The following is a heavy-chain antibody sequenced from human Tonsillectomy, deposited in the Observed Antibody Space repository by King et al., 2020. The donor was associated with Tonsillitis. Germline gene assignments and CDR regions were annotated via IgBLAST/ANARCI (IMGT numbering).Heavy chain of an antibody. V-gene: IGHV3-33*01. J-gene: IGHJ6*02. CDR3: AREEEVWNCSGGSCYYYNGMDV. CDR2: IWYDGSNK. Sequence: VQLVESGGGVVQPGRSLRLSCAASGFTFSSYGMHWVRQAPGKGLEWLAVIWYDGSNKYYADSVKGRFTISRDNSKNTLYLQMYSLRAEDTAVYYCAREEEVWNCSGGSCYYYNGMDVWGQGTTVTVSS. D-gene: IGHD2-15*01. CDR1: GFTFSSYG.